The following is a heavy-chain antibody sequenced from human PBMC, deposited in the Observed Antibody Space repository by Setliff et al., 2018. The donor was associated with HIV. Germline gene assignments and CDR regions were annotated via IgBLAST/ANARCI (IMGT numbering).Heavy chain of an antibody. V-gene: IGHV4-38-2*01. CDR1: GYSISSGYY. D-gene: IGHD2-2*01. J-gene: IGHJ4*02. Sequence: PSETLSLTCAVSGYSISSGYYWGWIRQPPGKGLEWIGSIYYSGSTYYNLSLKSRVTISVDTSKNQFSLKLSSVTAADTAVYYCARALGYCSSTSCYAENFDYWGQGTLVTVSS. CDR3: ARALGYCSSTSCYAENFDY. CDR2: IYYSGST.